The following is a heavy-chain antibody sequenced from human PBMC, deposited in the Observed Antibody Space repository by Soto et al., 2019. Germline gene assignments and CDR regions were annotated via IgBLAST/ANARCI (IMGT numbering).Heavy chain of an antibody. D-gene: IGHD3-9*01. Sequence: ASVKVSCKASGYTFTSYYLHWVRQAPGQGLEWMGIINPSGGSTSYAQKFQGRVTMTRDTSTSTVYMELSSLRSEDTAVYYCARDYDILTGYYGMDVWGQGTTVTVSS. CDR1: GYTFTSYY. CDR2: INPSGGST. V-gene: IGHV1-46*01. J-gene: IGHJ6*02. CDR3: ARDYDILTGYYGMDV.